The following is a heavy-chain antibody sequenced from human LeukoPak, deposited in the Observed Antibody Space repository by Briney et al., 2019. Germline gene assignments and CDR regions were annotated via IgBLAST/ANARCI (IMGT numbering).Heavy chain of an antibody. Sequence: TLSLTCAVSGGSISSGGYSWSWIRQPPGKGLEWVGYIYHSGSTYYNPSLKSRVTISVDRSKNQFPLKLSSVTAADTAVYYCARGVHDVRGAHYYYGMDVWGQGTTVTVSS. J-gene: IGHJ6*02. CDR2: IYHSGST. D-gene: IGHD3-10*01. CDR1: GGSISSGGYS. CDR3: ARGVHDVRGAHYYYGMDV. V-gene: IGHV4-30-2*01.